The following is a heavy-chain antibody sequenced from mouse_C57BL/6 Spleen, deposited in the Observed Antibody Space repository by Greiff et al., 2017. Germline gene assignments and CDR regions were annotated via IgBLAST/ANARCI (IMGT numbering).Heavy chain of an antibody. J-gene: IGHJ1*03. CDR1: GFSLTSYA. Sequence: VQLQQSGPGLVAPSQSLSITCTVSGFSLTSYAISWVRQPPGKGLEWLGAIWTGGGTNYNSALKSRLSISKDNSKSQVFLKMNSLQTDDTARYYCARIPTVWYFDVWGTGTTVTVSS. CDR3: ARIPTVWYFDV. D-gene: IGHD1-1*01. CDR2: IWTGGGT. V-gene: IGHV2-9-1*01.